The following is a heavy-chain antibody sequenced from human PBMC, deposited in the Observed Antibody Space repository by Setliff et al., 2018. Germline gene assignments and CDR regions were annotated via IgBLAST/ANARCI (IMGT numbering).Heavy chain of an antibody. CDR3: ARAPPNRYSGSYEYFYMDV. CDR2: IYASGST. V-gene: IGHV4-4*08. J-gene: IGHJ6*03. CDR1: GGSISSYY. Sequence: SETLSLTCEVSGGSISSYYWSWIRQPPGKGLEWIGYIYASGSTNYNPSLKSRVTLSVDTSKNQFSLKVSSVTAADTAVYYCARAPPNRYSGSYEYFYMDVWGKGTTVTVS. D-gene: IGHD1-26*01.